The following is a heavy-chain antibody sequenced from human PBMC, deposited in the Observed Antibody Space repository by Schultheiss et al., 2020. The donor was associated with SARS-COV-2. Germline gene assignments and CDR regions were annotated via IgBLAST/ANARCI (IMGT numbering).Heavy chain of an antibody. CDR1: GFTFSSYG. D-gene: IGHD3-16*02. V-gene: IGHV3-33*01. CDR3: ARAMITFGGVIVHYYYYGMDV. CDR2: IWYDGSNK. J-gene: IGHJ6*02. Sequence: GSLRLSCAASGFTFSSYGMHWVRQAPGKGLEWVAVIWYDGSNKYYADSVKGRFTISRDNSKNTLYLQMNSLRAVDTAVYYCARAMITFGGVIVHYYYYGMDVWGQGTTVTVSS.